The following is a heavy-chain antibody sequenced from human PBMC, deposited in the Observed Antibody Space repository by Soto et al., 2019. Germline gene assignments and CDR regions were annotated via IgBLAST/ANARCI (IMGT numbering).Heavy chain of an antibody. J-gene: IGHJ4*01. Sequence: ASVKVSCKASGYTFTSYAMHWVRQPPGQRLEWMGWINAGNGNTKYSQKFQGRVTITRDTSASTAYMELSSLRSEDTAVYYCACSCNVPAPLGYWGRGSLDIGSA. CDR3: ACSCNVPAPLGY. CDR1: GYTFTSYA. CDR2: INAGNGNT. V-gene: IGHV1-3*01. D-gene: IGHD2-2*01.